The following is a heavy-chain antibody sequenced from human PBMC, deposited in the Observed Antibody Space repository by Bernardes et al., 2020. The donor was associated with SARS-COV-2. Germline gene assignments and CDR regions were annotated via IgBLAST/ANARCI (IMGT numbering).Heavy chain of an antibody. V-gene: IGHV3-23*01. CDR3: AKDIKALTGYSAPLYGMDV. CDR2: LSGSGGSP. CDR1: EFTFSSYA. Sequence: GGSLRLSCAASEFTFSSYAMSWVRQAPGKGLEWVSTLSGSGGSPYYADSVKGRFTFSRDTSENTLYLQMSSLRAEDTAVYYCAKDIKALTGYSAPLYGMDVWGHGTTVTVS. J-gene: IGHJ6*02. D-gene: IGHD3-9*01.